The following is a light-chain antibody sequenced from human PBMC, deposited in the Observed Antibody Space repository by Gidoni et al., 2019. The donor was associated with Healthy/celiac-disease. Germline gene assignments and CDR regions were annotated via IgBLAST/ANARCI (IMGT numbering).Light chain of an antibody. CDR1: NLGDKY. CDR3: QAWDSSTVG. CDR2: PDS. Sequence: SSELTQPPSVSVSPGQTASITCSGDNLGDKYACWYQQKPGQSPVLVIYPDSKRPSGTPERFSGSNSGNTATLTISGTQAMDEADYYCQAWDSSTVGFGGGTKLTVL. J-gene: IGLJ2*01. V-gene: IGLV3-1*01.